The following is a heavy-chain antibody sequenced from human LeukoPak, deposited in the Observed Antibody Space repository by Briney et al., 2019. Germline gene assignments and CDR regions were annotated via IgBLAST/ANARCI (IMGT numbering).Heavy chain of an antibody. CDR2: INPKSGST. CDR3: ARDPPLIILTVEVNY. D-gene: IGHD2-21*01. J-gene: IGHJ4*02. CDR1: GYTFTGYY. V-gene: IGHV1-2*02. Sequence: ASVKVSCKASGYTFTGYYIHWVRQAPGQGFEYMGWINPKSGSTNYAQKFQGRVTMTKDTSISTAYMELSSLTSDDSAVYYCARDPPLIILTVEVNYWGQGTLVNVSA.